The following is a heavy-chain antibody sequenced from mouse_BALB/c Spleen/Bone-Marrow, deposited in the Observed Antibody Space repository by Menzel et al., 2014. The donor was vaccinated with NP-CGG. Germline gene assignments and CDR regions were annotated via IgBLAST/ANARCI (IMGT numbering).Heavy chain of an antibody. Sequence: QVTLKECGAELVKPGAPVKLSCKASGYTFTSYWMNWVKQRPGRGLEWIGRIDPSDSDTHYNQKFKDQATLTVDKSSSTAYIQLSSLTSEDSAVYYWARTQGYYPYWYFDVWGAGTTVTVSS. D-gene: IGHD2-3*01. J-gene: IGHJ1*01. CDR2: IDPSDSDT. CDR3: ARTQGYYPYWYFDV. V-gene: IGHV1-69*02. CDR1: GYTFTSYW.